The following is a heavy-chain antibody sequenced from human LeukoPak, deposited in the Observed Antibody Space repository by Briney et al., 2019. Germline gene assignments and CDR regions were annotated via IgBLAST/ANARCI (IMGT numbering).Heavy chain of an antibody. CDR1: GGSINSSSYY. V-gene: IGHV4-39*07. D-gene: IGHD6-13*01. Sequence: SETLSLTCTVSGGSINSSSYYWGWIRQPPGKGLEWIGSIYYSGNTYYNPSLKSRVTISVDTSKNQFSLKLSSVTAADTAVYYCARAAGPLAAPDFWGQGTPVTVSS. CDR2: IYYSGNT. CDR3: ARAAGPLAAPDF. J-gene: IGHJ4*02.